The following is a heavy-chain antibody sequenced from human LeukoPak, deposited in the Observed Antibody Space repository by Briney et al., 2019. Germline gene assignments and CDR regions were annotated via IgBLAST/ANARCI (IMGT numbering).Heavy chain of an antibody. V-gene: IGHV4-59*01. CDR1: GGSISSYY. D-gene: IGHD3-10*01. Sequence: SETLSLTCTVSGGSISSYYWSWIRQPPGKGLEWIGYIYYSGRTNYNPSLKSRDTISVDTSKNQFSLKLSSVTAADTAVYYCARDSGTTGEVKFDPWGQGTLVTVSS. CDR3: ARDSGTTGEVKFDP. CDR2: IYYSGRT. J-gene: IGHJ5*02.